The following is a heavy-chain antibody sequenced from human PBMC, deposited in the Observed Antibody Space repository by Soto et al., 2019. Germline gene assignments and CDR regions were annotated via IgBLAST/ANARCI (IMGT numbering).Heavy chain of an antibody. CDR2: ISYDGSNK. CDR1: GFTFSSYG. D-gene: IGHD2-21*01. J-gene: IGHJ3*02. Sequence: VQVVESGGGLVQPGGSLRLSCAASGFTFSSYGMHWVRQAPGKGLEWVAVISYDGSNKYYADSVKGRFTISRDNSKNTLYLQMNSLRAEDTAVYYCAVIRVDAFDIWGQGTMVTVSS. CDR3: AVIRVDAFDI. V-gene: IGHV3-30*03.